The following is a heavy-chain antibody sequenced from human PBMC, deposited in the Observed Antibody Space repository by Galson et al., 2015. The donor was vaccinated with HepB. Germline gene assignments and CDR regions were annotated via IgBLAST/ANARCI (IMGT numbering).Heavy chain of an antibody. CDR1: GYIFTKYW. V-gene: IGHV5-10-1*01. CDR2: IDPSDSYT. CDR3: ARHPSGDNSWPHYYGTEV. J-gene: IGHJ6*02. Sequence: QSGAEVKKPGESLRISCKGSGYIFTKYWISWVRQMPGKGLEWMGKIDPSDSYTNYSPSFQGHVTISADKSISTAYLQWSSLEASDTAMYYCARHPSGDNSWPHYYGTEVWGQGTTVTVSS. D-gene: IGHD5-12*01.